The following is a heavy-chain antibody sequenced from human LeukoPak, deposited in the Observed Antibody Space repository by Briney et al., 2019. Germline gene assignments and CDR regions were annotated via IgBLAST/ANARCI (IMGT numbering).Heavy chain of an antibody. J-gene: IGHJ4*02. V-gene: IGHV3-23*01. D-gene: IGHD3-22*01. Sequence: GGSLRLSCAASGFTFSSYAMSWVRQAPGKGLGWVSAISGSGGSTYYADSVKGRFTISRDNSKNTLYLQMNSLRAEDTAVYYCAKDQRVITMIVVVRALDYWGQGTLVTVSS. CDR3: AKDQRVITMIVVVRALDY. CDR1: GFTFSSYA. CDR2: ISGSGGST.